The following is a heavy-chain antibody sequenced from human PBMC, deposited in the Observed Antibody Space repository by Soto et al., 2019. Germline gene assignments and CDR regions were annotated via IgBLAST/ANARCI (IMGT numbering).Heavy chain of an antibody. V-gene: IGHV3-74*01. J-gene: IGHJ3*02. D-gene: IGHD6-19*01. CDR3: ARAETGGSPVAGFLDI. Sequence: EVQLVESGGGLVQPGGSLRLSCVASGFTFSNYWMHWVRQTPGKGLVWVSRINSAGSTTSYADSVRGRFTLSRDNAKNTLNLQMTSLRVEDTGVYFCARAETGGSPVAGFLDIWGQGTVVTVSS. CDR1: GFTFSNYW. CDR2: INSAGSTT.